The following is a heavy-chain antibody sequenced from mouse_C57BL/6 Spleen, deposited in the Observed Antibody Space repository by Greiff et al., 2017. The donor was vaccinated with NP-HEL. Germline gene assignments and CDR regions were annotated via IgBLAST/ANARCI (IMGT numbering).Heavy chain of an antibody. Sequence: QVQLQQPGAELVRPGSSVKLSCKASGYTFTSYWMHWVKQRTIQGLEWIGNIDPTDSETHYNQKFKDKATMTVDKSSSTAYMQLSSLTSEDSAVYYCAREITTVGWYFDVWGTGTTVTVSS. D-gene: IGHD1-1*01. V-gene: IGHV1-52*01. CDR3: AREITTVGWYFDV. J-gene: IGHJ1*03. CDR1: GYTFTSYW. CDR2: IDPTDSET.